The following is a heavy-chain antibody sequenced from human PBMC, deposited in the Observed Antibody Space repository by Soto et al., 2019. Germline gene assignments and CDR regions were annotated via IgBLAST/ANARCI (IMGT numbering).Heavy chain of an antibody. D-gene: IGHD3-10*01. Sequence: QVQLVQSGAEVKKPGSSVKVSCKASGGTFSSYAISWVRQAPGQGLEWMGGIIPIFGTANYAQKFQGRVTITADESTSTAYMELSSLRSEDTAVYYCARAGSWGSGALHCYGMDVWGQGTTVTVSS. CDR1: GGTFSSYA. CDR2: IIPIFGTA. CDR3: ARAGSWGSGALHCYGMDV. V-gene: IGHV1-69*01. J-gene: IGHJ6*02.